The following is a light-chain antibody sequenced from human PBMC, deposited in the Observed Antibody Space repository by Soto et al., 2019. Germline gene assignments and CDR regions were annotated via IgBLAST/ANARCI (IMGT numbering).Light chain of an antibody. V-gene: IGKV3-15*01. CDR2: GAS. J-gene: IGKJ4*01. CDR1: QSVSRN. CDR3: EQYNNWPVT. Sequence: EIVMTQSPATLSVSPGERATLSCRASQSVSRNLAWYQQKPGQAPRLLIYGASTRATGIPARFSGSGSGTEFTLTISSLQSEDFAVYYCEQYNNWPVTFGGGTKGEIK.